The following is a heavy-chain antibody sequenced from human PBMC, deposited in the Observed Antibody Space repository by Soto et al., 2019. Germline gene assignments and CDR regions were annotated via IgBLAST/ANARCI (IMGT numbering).Heavy chain of an antibody. CDR2: IHHGGNS. J-gene: IGHJ4*02. Sequence: SHPLSLTLALSGSAIITPKWCSGVRQGPGKGLEWIVEIHHGGNSKYNPSLKSRVIISVDRSKNQFSLNLTSVTDADTAVYYCARGESQQQRDYWGQG. CDR1: GSAIITPKW. V-gene: IGHV4-4*02. CDR3: ARGESQQQRDY. D-gene: IGHD6-25*01.